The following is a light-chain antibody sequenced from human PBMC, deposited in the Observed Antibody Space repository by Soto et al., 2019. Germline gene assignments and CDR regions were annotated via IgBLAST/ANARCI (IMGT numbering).Light chain of an antibody. CDR1: SSNIGNNY. V-gene: IGLV1-51*01. J-gene: IGLJ1*01. CDR3: GTWDSSLSAPCV. Sequence: QSVLTQPPSVSAAPGQKVTISCSGSSSNIGNNYVSWYQQLPGTAPKLLIYDNNKRPSGIPDRFSGSKSGTSATLGITGLQTGDGADYYCGTWDSSLSAPCVFGTGTKLTVL. CDR2: DNN.